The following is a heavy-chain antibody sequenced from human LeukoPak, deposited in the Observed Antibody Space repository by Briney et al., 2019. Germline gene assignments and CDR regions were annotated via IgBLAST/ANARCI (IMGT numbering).Heavy chain of an antibody. CDR1: GGSFSGYY. J-gene: IGHJ4*02. D-gene: IGHD2-2*01. Sequence: PSETLSLTCAVYGGSFSGYYWSWIRQPPGKGLEWIGEINHSGSTNYNPSLKSRVTISVGTSKNQFSLKLSPVTAADTAVYYCARAPNLYCSSTSCYSGYFDYWGQGTLVTVSS. CDR2: INHSGST. V-gene: IGHV4-34*01. CDR3: ARAPNLYCSSTSCYSGYFDY.